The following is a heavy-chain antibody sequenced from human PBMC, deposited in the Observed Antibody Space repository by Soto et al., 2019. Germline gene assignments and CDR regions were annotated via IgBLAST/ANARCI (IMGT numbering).Heavy chain of an antibody. CDR1: GFTFSSYA. Sequence: QVQLVESGGGVVQPGRSLRLSCATSGFTFSSYAIHWVRQAPGNGLEWVAVISCDGSNKNYADSVKGRFTISRDNSKNTVDLQMNSLRAEDTSVYYCARDGVGVVPAAIRFDYWGQGTLVTVSS. D-gene: IGHD2-2*01. V-gene: IGHV3-30-3*01. CDR2: ISCDGSNK. CDR3: ARDGVGVVPAAIRFDY. J-gene: IGHJ4*02.